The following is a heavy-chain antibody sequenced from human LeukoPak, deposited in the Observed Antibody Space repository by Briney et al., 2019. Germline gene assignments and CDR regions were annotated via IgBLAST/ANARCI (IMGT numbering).Heavy chain of an antibody. D-gene: IGHD3-10*01. Sequence: PSETLSLTCTVSSDSISDYYWGWIRQPPGKGLEWIGYISYSGGVSYNPSLKPPVTISLDTSRNQVSLKLSSVTAADTAIYYCVRVHYSSGSLSSWFDPWGRGILVTVSS. CDR2: ISYSGGV. J-gene: IGHJ5*02. CDR3: VRVHYSSGSLSSWFDP. CDR1: SDSISDYY. V-gene: IGHV4-59*08.